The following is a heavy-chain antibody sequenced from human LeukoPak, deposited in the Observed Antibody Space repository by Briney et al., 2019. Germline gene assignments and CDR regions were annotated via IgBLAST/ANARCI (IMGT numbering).Heavy chain of an antibody. CDR1: GFTFSSYS. CDR3: AREIYGSGSYLGG. CDR2: ISSSSSTI. V-gene: IGHV3-48*04. J-gene: IGHJ4*02. D-gene: IGHD3-10*01. Sequence: GGSLRLSCAASGFTFSSYSMNWVRQAPGKGLEWVSYISSSSSTIYYADSVKGRFTISRDNAKNSLYLQMNSLRAEDTAVYYCAREIYGSGSYLGGWGQGTLVTVSS.